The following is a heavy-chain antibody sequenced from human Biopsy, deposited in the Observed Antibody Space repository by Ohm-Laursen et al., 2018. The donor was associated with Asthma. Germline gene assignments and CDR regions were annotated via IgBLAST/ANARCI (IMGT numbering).Heavy chain of an antibody. V-gene: IGHV3-53*01. J-gene: IGHJ4*02. CDR3: ARGDSSNWSHYYFDY. D-gene: IGHD3-22*01. CDR1: GFAVSRDH. CDR2: IYSGGTS. Sequence: GSLRLSCTASGFAVSRDHMFWVRQAPGKGLEWVSVIYSGGTSHTADSVRGRFTISRDHSKNTLYLQMHSLRAEDTAVYYCARGDSSNWSHYYFDYWGQGTLVTVSS.